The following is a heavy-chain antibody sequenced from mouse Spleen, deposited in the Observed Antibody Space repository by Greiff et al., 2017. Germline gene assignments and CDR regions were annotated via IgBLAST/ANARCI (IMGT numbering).Heavy chain of an antibody. CDR2: ISSGSSTI. Sequence: EVHLVESGGGLVKPGGSLKLSCAASGFTFSDYGMHWVRQAPEKGLEWVAYISSGSSTIYYADTVKGRFTISRDNAKNTLFLQMTSLRSEDTAMYYCARHDGEAWFAYWGQGTLVTVSA. CDR1: GFTFSDYG. J-gene: IGHJ3*01. V-gene: IGHV5-17*01. CDR3: ARHDGEAWFAY. D-gene: IGHD2-12*01.